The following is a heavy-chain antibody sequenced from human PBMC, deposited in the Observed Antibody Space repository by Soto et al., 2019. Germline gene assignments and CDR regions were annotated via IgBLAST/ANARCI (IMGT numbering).Heavy chain of an antibody. CDR2: SNAGNGNI. CDR3: ARGPPHIVVVVIPGFDY. D-gene: IGHD2-15*01. Sequence: QVQLVQSGAEVKKPGASVKVSCKASGYTFTSYAMHWVRQPPGQRVEWMGGSNAGNGNIKYSQKFQGRVTITRDTSASKGYMELRGLRSEATAVYDWARGPPHIVVVVIPGFDYWGQGTLVTVSS. J-gene: IGHJ4*02. V-gene: IGHV1-3*01. CDR1: GYTFTSYA.